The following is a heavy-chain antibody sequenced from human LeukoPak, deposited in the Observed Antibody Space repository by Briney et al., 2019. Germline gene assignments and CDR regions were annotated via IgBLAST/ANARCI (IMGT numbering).Heavy chain of an antibody. Sequence: ASVKVSCKASGYTFTSYDINWVRQATGQGLEWMGWMNPNSGDTGYAQKFKGRVTMTRNTSISTAYMELSSLRSEDTAVYYCARVGDSSGYHVSDAFDIWGQGTMVTVSS. CDR1: GYTFTSYD. CDR3: ARVGDSSGYHVSDAFDI. CDR2: MNPNSGDT. J-gene: IGHJ3*02. V-gene: IGHV1-8*01. D-gene: IGHD3-22*01.